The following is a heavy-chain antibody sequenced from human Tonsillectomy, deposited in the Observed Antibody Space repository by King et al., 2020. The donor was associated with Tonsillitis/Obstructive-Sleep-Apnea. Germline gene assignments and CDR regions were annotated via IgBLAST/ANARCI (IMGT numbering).Heavy chain of an antibody. D-gene: IGHD2-2*01. J-gene: IGHJ3*02. CDR2: IYYSGRT. CDR1: GGSISSGGYY. Sequence: VQLQESGPGLVKPSQTLSLTCTVSGGSISSGGYYWSWIRQHPGKSLEWSWYIYYSGRTYYNPSLKSRVTISVDTSKNQLSRRLSSVTAADTAVYYCARKYCSSTSCYAFDIWGQGTMVTVSS. CDR3: ARKYCSSTSCYAFDI. V-gene: IGHV4-31*03.